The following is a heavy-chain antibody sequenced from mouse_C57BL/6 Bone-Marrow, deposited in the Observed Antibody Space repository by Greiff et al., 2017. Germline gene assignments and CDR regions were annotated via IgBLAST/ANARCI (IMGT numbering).Heavy chain of an antibody. V-gene: IGHV1-81*01. CDR3: ASFVFDY. CDR1: GYTFTSYG. J-gene: IGHJ2*01. CDR2: IYPRSGNT. Sequence: QVQLQQSGAELARPGASVKLSCKASGYTFTSYGISWVKQRTGQGLEWIGEIYPRSGNTYYNEKFKGKATLTADKSSSTAYMELRSLTSEDSAVYLGASFVFDYWGQGTTLTVSS.